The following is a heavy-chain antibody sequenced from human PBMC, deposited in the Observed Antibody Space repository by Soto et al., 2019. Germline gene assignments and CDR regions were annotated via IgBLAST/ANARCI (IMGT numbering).Heavy chain of an antibody. J-gene: IGHJ4*02. Sequence: QITLKESGPTLVNPTQTLTLTCTFSGFSLSTTAVGVGWFRQPPGKAVEWLAFISWDEDKRYSPSLKGRLTITSDTSKNQAVLTLTNMEPVDTAAYYRSPRYTSLETRGEFDYWGQGTLVTVSS. CDR3: SPRYTSLETRGEFDY. CDR1: GFSLSTTAVG. D-gene: IGHD3-16*01. V-gene: IGHV2-5*02. CDR2: ISWDEDK.